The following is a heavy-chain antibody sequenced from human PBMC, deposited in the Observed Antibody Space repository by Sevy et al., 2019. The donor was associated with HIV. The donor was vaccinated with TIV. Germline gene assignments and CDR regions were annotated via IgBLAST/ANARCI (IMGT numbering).Heavy chain of an antibody. Sequence: GGSLRLSCAASGFTFSGSTMHWVRQASGKGLEWVGGIRSKANSYATTYAASVKGRFTISRDDSQNTAYLQMNSLKTEDTAVYYCTTTTGHSRSGGQGTLVTVSS. CDR1: GFTFSGST. J-gene: IGHJ1*01. CDR3: TTTTGHSRS. CDR2: IRSKANSYAT. V-gene: IGHV3-73*01. D-gene: IGHD6-13*01.